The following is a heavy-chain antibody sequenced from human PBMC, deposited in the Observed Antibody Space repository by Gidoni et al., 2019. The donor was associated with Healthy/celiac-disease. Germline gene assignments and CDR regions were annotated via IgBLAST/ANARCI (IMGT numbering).Heavy chain of an antibody. J-gene: IGHJ6*02. V-gene: IGHV3-33*01. CDR1: GFTFSGSG. D-gene: IGHD6-13*01. CDR3: ARDIAAAGTYYYYGMDV. Sequence: QVQLVESGGGVVQPGRSLRLSCAASGFTFSGSGMHWVRQAPGKGLEGVAVIWYDGSNKYYADAVKGRFTISRDNSKNTLYLQMNSLRAEDTAVYYCARDIAAAGTYYYYGMDVWGQGTTVTVSS. CDR2: IWYDGSNK.